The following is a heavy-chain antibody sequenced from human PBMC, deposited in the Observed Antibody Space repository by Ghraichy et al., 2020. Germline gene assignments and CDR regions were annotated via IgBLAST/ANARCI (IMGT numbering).Heavy chain of an antibody. CDR2: IDYSGST. CDR3: ARPYSSGWLSLGCTFEI. D-gene: IGHD6-19*01. Sequence: SETLSLTCTVSGGSISRSTYYWGWIRQPPGKGLEWIGSIDYSGSTYYNPSLKSRVTVSVDTSKNQFSLKLSSVTAADTAVYYCARPYSSGWLSLGCTFEIWGQGTMVTVSS. J-gene: IGHJ3*02. CDR1: GGSISRSTYY. V-gene: IGHV4-39*01.